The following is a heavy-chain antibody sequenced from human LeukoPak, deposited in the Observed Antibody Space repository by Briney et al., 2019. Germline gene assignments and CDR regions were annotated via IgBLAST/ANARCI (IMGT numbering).Heavy chain of an antibody. CDR3: ARGWGSLYHLDY. CDR2: INPNNGFT. Sequence: GASVKVSCKASGYTFTGYFLHWGRQAPGQGLEWMGWINPNNGFTNYTQKFKGRVTMTRDTSSSTAHMELNRLTSVDTAVFYCARGWGSLYHLDYWGQGTLVTVSS. J-gene: IGHJ4*02. CDR1: GYTFTGYF. V-gene: IGHV1-2*02. D-gene: IGHD3-16*01.